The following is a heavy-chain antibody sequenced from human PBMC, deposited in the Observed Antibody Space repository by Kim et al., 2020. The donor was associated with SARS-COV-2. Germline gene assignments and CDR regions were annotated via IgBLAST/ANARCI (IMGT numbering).Heavy chain of an antibody. D-gene: IGHD6-13*01. CDR1: GFTFSSYG. CDR3: ARDAAAAGGGRFDY. J-gene: IGHJ4*02. Sequence: GGSLRLSCAASGFTFSSYGMHWVRQAPGKGLEWVAFIWYDGSNKYYADSVKGRFTISRDNSKNTLYLQMNSLRAEDTAVYYCARDAAAAGGGRFDYWGQGTLVTVSS. CDR2: IWYDGSNK. V-gene: IGHV3-33*01.